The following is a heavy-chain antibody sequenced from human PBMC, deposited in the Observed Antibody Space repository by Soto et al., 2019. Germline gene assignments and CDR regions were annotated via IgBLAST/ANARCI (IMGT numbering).Heavy chain of an antibody. D-gene: IGHD3-9*01. V-gene: IGHV4-59*08. CDR2: IYYSGST. CDR1: GGSISSYY. Sequence: SETLSITCTVSGGSISSYYWSWIRQPPGKGLEWIGYIYYSGSTNYNPSLKSRVTISVDTSKNQFSLKLSSVTAADTAVYYCTRHCPLRYFDILPTQIDYWAQGTLVT. J-gene: IGHJ4*01. CDR3: TRHCPLRYFDILPTQIDY.